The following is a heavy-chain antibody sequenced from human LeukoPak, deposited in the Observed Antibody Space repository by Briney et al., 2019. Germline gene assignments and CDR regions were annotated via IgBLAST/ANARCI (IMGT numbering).Heavy chain of an antibody. D-gene: IGHD5-18*01. V-gene: IGHV3-7*03. CDR3: ARGLYTPLWSY. J-gene: IGHJ4*02. Sequence: GGSLRLSCAASGFTFSSYWMSWVRQAPGKGLEWVANIKQDGSEKYYVDSVKGRFTISRDNAKNSLYLQMNSLRAKDTAVYYCARGLYTPLWSYWGQGTLVTVSS. CDR2: IKQDGSEK. CDR1: GFTFSSYW.